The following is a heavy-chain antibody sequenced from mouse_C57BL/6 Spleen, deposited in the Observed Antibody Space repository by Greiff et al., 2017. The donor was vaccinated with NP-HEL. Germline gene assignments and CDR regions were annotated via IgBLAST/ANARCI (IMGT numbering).Heavy chain of an antibody. J-gene: IGHJ2*01. CDR3: AREATMITAYYFDY. V-gene: IGHV1-52*01. Sequence: QVQLQQPGAELVRPGSSVKLSCKASGYTFTSYWMHWVKQRPIQGLEWIGNIDPSDSETHYNQKFKDKATLTVDKSSSTAYMQLSSLTSEDSAVYDCAREATMITAYYFDYWGQGTTRTVSS. D-gene: IGHD2-4*01. CDR1: GYTFTSYW. CDR2: IDPSDSET.